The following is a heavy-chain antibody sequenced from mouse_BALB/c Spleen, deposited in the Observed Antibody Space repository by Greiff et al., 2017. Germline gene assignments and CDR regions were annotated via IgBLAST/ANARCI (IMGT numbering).Heavy chain of an antibody. CDR1: GFAFSSYD. V-gene: IGHV5-12-1*01. D-gene: IGHD2-3*01. CDR3: ARQKDGSPFAY. J-gene: IGHJ3*01. Sequence: EVQRVESGGGLVKPGGSLKLSCAASGFAFSSYDMSWVRQTPEKRLEWVAYISSGGGSTYYPDTVKGRFTISRDNAKNTLYLQMSSLKSEDTAMYYCARQKDGSPFAYWGQGTLVTVSA. CDR2: ISSGGGST.